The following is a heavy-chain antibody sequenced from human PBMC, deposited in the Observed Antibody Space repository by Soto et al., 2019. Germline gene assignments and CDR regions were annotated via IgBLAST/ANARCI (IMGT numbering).Heavy chain of an antibody. CDR3: ARDLEDYDILTEYFTPRYYFDY. V-gene: IGHV3-30-3*01. J-gene: IGHJ4*02. CDR2: ISYDGSNK. Sequence: SLRLSCAASGFTFSTYAMHWVRQAPGKGLEWVTVISYDGSNKYYADSVKGRFTISRDNSKNTLYLQMSSLRAEDTAVYYCARDLEDYDILTEYFTPRYYFDYWGQGTLVTVSS. CDR1: GFTFSTYA. D-gene: IGHD3-9*01.